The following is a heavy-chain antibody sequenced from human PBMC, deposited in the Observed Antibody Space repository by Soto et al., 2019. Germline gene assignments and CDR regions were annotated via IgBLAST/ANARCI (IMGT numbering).Heavy chain of an antibody. D-gene: IGHD2-15*01. CDR2: TRNGANDYTT. Sequence: ESGGGLVQPGGSLRLSCATSGFTFNDHYLDWVRQAPGKGLEWVGRTRNGANDYTTEYAASVKGRFTISRDESKSSLYLQMKSLKTGDTAGYYCVGEVNCNGKSCFEAEPWGQGTLVIVSS. V-gene: IGHV3-72*01. CDR3: VGEVNCNGKSCFEAEP. J-gene: IGHJ5*02. CDR1: GFTFNDHY.